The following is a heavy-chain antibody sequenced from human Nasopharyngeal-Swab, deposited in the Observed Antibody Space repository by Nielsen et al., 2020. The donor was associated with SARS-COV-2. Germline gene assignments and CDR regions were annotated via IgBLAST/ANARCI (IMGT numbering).Heavy chain of an antibody. CDR3: AKERGGWLRLYYFDY. V-gene: IGHV3-23*01. CDR1: GFTFSSYA. J-gene: IGHJ4*02. D-gene: IGHD5-12*01. CDR2: IRGSGGST. Sequence: GESLKISCAASGFTFSSYAMSWVRQAPGKGLEWVSAIRGSGGSTYYADSVKGRFTISRDNSKNTLYLQMNSLRAEDTAVYYCAKERGGWLRLYYFDYWGQGTLVTVSS.